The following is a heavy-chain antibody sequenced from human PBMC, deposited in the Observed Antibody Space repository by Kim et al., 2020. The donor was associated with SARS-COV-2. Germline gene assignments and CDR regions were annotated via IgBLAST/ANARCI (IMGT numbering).Heavy chain of an antibody. V-gene: IGHV3-30*18. CDR1: GFTFSSYG. Sequence: GGSLRLSCTVTGFTFSSYGMHWVRQAPGKGLEWVAVISFNGSAEYYADSVKGRFTIARDNSKDTLYLQMRSLRPEDTAVYYCAKLEYKTDWSNFDHWGQGTLVTVSS. D-gene: IGHD3-9*01. CDR2: ISFNGSAE. J-gene: IGHJ4*02. CDR3: AKLEYKTDWSNFDH.